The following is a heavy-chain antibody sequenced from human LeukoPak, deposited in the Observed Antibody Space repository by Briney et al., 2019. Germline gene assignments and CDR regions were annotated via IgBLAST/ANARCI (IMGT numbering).Heavy chain of an antibody. CDR2: ISTETQSP. CDR3: VWDTMVDDTT. J-gene: IGHJ4*02. CDR1: GYTSPFYG. D-gene: IGHD4/OR15-4a*01. V-gene: IGHV1-18*01. Sequence: ASVMVSCKVSGYTSPFYGITWVRQAPGQGLEWMGWISTETQSPNYAQKLQDRLTITTDIATSTAYMELTSLRHDDAAIYYCVWDTMVDDTTWGQGTLITVSS.